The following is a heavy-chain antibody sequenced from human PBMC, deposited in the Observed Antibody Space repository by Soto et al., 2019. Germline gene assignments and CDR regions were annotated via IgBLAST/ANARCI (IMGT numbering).Heavy chain of an antibody. D-gene: IGHD2-2*02. Sequence: QVQLVQSGAEVKKPGSSVKVSCKASGGTFSSYAISWVRQAPGQGLEWMGGIIPIFGTANYAQKFQGRVTVTADESTQTASMELSSLGSEDTAVYLCARGGGFCISTSCYTNYYYGLDVWGQGTTVTVSS. CDR3: ARGGGFCISTSCYTNYYYGLDV. CDR1: GGTFSSYA. CDR2: IIPIFGTA. V-gene: IGHV1-69*12. J-gene: IGHJ6*02.